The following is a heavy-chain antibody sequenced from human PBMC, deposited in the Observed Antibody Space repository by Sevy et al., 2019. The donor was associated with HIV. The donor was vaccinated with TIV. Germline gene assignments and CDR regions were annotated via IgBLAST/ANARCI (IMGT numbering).Heavy chain of an antibody. J-gene: IGHJ4*02. CDR1: GFTFSPYW. CDR3: AREVGLDC. V-gene: IGHV3-7*01. Sequence: GGSLRLSCAASGFTFSPYWMNWVRQAPGKGLEWVANIRPDGSDKYYVDSVKGRFTISRDNAKNSLYLQMNSLRADDTAMYYCAREVGLDCWGQGALVTVSS. D-gene: IGHD1-26*01. CDR2: IRPDGSDK.